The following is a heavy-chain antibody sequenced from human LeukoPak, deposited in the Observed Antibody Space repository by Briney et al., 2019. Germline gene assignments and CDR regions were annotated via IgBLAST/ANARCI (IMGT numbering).Heavy chain of an antibody. CDR1: GGSFSGYY. CDR2: IYYSGST. Sequence: SETLSLTCAVYGGSFSGYYWSWIRQPPGKGLEWIGYIYYSGSTNYNPSLKSRVTISVDTSKNQFSLKLSSVTAADTAVYYCARADYGYYFDYWGQGTLVTVSS. CDR3: ARADYGYYFDY. D-gene: IGHD4-17*01. V-gene: IGHV4-59*01. J-gene: IGHJ4*02.